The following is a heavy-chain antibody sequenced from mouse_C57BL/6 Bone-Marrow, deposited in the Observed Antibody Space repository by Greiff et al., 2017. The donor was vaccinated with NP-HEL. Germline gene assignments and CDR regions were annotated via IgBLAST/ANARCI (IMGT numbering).Heavy chain of an antibody. Sequence: QVHVKQPGAELVMPGASVKLSCKASGYTFTSYWMHWVKQRPGQGLEWIGEIDPSDSYTNYNQKFKGKSTLTVDKSSSTAYMQISSLTSEDSAVYYCASAYYSNYEWYCDVGGTGTTVTVSA. D-gene: IGHD2-5*01. CDR3: ASAYYSNYEWYCDV. CDR1: GYTFTSYW. J-gene: IGHJ1*03. CDR2: IDPSDSYT. V-gene: IGHV1-69*01.